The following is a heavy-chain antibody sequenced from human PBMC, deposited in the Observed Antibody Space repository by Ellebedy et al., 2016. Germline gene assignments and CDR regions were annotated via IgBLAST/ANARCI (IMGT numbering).Heavy chain of an antibody. CDR3: ARGLYFDSSGYHYWFDP. V-gene: IGHV4-61*08. D-gene: IGHD3-22*01. CDR1: GGSLINPGAY. CDR2: VYHTGST. Sequence: SETLSLXCSVSGGSLINPGAYWTWIRQSPGRGLEWIGYVYHTGSTKLNPSLKSRVTMSVDTSKKQFSLQLKSVTAADTAVYFCARGLYFDSSGYHYWFDPWGQGTLVTVSA. J-gene: IGHJ5*02.